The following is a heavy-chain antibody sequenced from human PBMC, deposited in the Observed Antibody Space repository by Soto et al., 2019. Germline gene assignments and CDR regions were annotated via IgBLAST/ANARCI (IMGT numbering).Heavy chain of an antibody. CDR3: ARSYYYDSSGHYSGPGYYFDS. Sequence: PGGSLRLSCAASGFTFTSYAMHWVRQAPGKGLEWVAVISYDGSYNYYADSVKGRFTISRDNSNSTLFLQMNSLRAEDTAAYYCARSYYYDSSGHYSGPGYYFDSWGQGTLVTVSS. CDR1: GFTFTSYA. D-gene: IGHD3-22*01. J-gene: IGHJ4*02. V-gene: IGHV3-30-3*01. CDR2: ISYDGSYN.